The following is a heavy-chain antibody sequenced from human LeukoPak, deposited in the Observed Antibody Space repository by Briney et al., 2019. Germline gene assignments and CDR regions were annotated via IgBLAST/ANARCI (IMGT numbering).Heavy chain of an antibody. CDR1: GGSLSGYY. Sequence: SETLSLTCSVSGGSLSGYYWSWIRQPPGKGLEWIGYIYSSGTTNYNRALQSRVTISLDTAKNQFSLSVTSVTAADTAMYFCARRISSWNVYIDKWGQGIQVTVSS. CDR2: IYSSGTT. D-gene: IGHD1-1*01. J-gene: IGHJ4*02. V-gene: IGHV4-59*12. CDR3: ARRISSWNVYIDK.